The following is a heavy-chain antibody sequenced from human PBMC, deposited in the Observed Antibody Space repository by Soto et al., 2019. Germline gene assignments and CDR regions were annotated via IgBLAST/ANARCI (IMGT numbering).Heavy chain of an antibody. Sequence: PSETLSLTCTVSGGSVSSGSYYWSWIRQPPGTGLEWIGYIYYSGSTNYNPSLKSRVTISVDTSKNQFSLELSSVTAADTAVYYCARERLYCSGGSCYDYWGQGTLVTVSS. CDR2: IYYSGST. V-gene: IGHV4-61*01. CDR3: ARERLYCSGGSCYDY. J-gene: IGHJ4*02. D-gene: IGHD2-15*01. CDR1: GGSVSSGSYY.